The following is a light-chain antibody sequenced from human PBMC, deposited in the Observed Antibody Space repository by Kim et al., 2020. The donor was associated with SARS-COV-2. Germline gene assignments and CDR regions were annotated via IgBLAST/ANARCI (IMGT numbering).Light chain of an antibody. V-gene: IGKV3-15*01. Sequence: ETVMTQSPATLSVSPGESATLSCRASQSVGGNLAWYQQKPGQAPRLLMYGASTRATGIPGRFSGSGSGTEFTLTISSLQSEDFAVYYCQQYSHWPRTFGQGTKVDIK. J-gene: IGKJ1*01. CDR3: QQYSHWPRT. CDR1: QSVGGN. CDR2: GAS.